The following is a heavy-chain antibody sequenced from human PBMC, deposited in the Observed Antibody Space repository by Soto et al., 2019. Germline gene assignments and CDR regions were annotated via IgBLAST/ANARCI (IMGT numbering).Heavy chain of an antibody. V-gene: IGHV3-53*04. CDR3: ARVYGDYGGFFEY. CDR2: IYSGGYT. J-gene: IGHJ4*02. CDR1: GFIVNSNY. D-gene: IGHD4-17*01. Sequence: GGSLRLSCAASGFIVNSNYMSWVRQVPGKRLEWVSVIYSGGYTHYADSVKGRFTISRHNIKNTLYLQMNSLRAEDTAVYYCARVYGDYGGFFEYWGQGTQVTV.